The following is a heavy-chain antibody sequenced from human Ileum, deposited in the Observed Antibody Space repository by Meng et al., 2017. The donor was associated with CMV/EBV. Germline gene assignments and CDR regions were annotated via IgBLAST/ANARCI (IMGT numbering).Heavy chain of an antibody. CDR3: ARGSEPLTGDLYYYYYGMDV. D-gene: IGHD7-27*01. J-gene: IGHJ6*02. Sequence: GESLKISCAASGFTFSSYSMNWVRQAPGKGLEWVSYISSSSSTIYYADSVKGRFTISRDNAKNSLYLQMNSLRAEDTAVYYCARGSEPLTGDLYYYYYGMDVWGQGTTVTVSS. CDR2: ISSSSSTI. V-gene: IGHV3-48*04. CDR1: GFTFSSYS.